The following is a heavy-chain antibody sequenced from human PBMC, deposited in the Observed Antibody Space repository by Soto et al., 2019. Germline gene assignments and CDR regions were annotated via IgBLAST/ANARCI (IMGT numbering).Heavy chain of an antibody. CDR3: AKTHYDVLDY. Sequence: VQLVESGGGLVQPGGSLRLSCAASGFSFSTYAMSWVRQAPGEGLEWVSAINCCGGSTYYADSVKGRFTISRDDSKNTLYLQMNSLRAEDTAVYYCAKTHYDVLDYWGQGTLVTVSS. CDR2: INCCGGST. V-gene: IGHV3-23*04. CDR1: GFSFSTYA. D-gene: IGHD3-3*01. J-gene: IGHJ4*02.